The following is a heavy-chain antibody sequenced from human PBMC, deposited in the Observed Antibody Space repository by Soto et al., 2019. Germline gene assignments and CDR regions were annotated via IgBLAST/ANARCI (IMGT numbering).Heavy chain of an antibody. Sequence: QVQLQESGPGLVKPSGTLSLTCAVSGGSISSSNWWSWVRRPPGKGLEWIGEIYHSGNTNYNPSLKSRVTISVDKSKNQFSLRLSSVTAADTAVYYCATDGFGVGGENGVFDYWGQGILVTVSS. D-gene: IGHD3-10*01. CDR3: ATDGFGVGGENGVFDY. CDR2: IYHSGNT. J-gene: IGHJ4*02. CDR1: GGSISSSNW. V-gene: IGHV4-4*02.